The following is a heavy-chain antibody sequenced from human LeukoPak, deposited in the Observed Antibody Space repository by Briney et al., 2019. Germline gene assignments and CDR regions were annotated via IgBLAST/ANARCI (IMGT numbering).Heavy chain of an antibody. J-gene: IGHJ4*02. V-gene: IGHV4-4*07. CDR1: GGSISSYY. CDR2: IYTSGST. Sequence: SETLSLTCTVSGGSISSYYWSWIRQPAGKGLEWIGRIYTSGSTNYNPSLKSRVTMSVDTSKNQFSLKLSSVTAADTAVYYCASTTYYYDSSGSLGFDYWGQGTLVTVSS. D-gene: IGHD3-22*01. CDR3: ASTTYYYDSSGSLGFDY.